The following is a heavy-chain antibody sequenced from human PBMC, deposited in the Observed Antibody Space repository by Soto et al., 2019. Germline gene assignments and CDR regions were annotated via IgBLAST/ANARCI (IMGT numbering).Heavy chain of an antibody. CDR2: IYYTGST. CDR3: ARIEMASIK. V-gene: IGHV4-31*03. J-gene: IGHJ4*02. CDR1: GASIGSVGYY. Sequence: PSDTLSLTCIVSGASIGSVGYYWSWLRQSPGKGLEWIGHIYYTGSTFYSPSLKSRLTISLDTSKNQFSLDLRSVTAADKAMYYCARIEMASIKWGRGTLVTVSS.